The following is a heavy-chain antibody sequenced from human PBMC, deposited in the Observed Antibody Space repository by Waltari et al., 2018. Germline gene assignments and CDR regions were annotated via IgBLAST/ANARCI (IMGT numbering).Heavy chain of an antibody. CDR2: ISYDGSNK. D-gene: IGHD3-3*01. V-gene: IGHV3-30*03. CDR3: ARIGYSLSYDFMGASDY. J-gene: IGHJ4*02. CDR1: GFTFPTFA. Sequence: QVLLVGSGGGVVQPGKSLRLPCAASGFTFPTFAMHWVRQAPGKGLDWVALISYDGSNKNYLDSVKGRFTISRDNSKNTLYLQMNSLRPEDTAIYYCARIGYSLSYDFMGASDYWGQGTLVTVSS.